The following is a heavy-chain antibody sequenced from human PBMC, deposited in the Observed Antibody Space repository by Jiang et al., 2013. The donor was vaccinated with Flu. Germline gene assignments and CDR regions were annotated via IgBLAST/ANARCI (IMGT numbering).Heavy chain of an antibody. V-gene: IGHV4-34*01. J-gene: IGHJ5*02. Sequence: LLKPSETLSLTCAVCGGSFSGYYWSWIRQPPGKGLEWIGEINHSGSTNYNPSLKSRVTISVDTSKNQFSLKLSSVTAADTAVYYCARGGEYSSSISNWFDPWGQGTLVTVSS. D-gene: IGHD6-6*01. CDR3: ARGGEYSSSISNWFDP. CDR2: INHSGST. CDR1: GGSFSGYY.